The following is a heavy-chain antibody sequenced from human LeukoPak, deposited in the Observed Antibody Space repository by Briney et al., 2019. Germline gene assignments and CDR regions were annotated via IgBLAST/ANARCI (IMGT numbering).Heavy chain of an antibody. V-gene: IGHV1-2*02. J-gene: IGHJ6*03. CDR1: GYTFTGYY. Sequence: ASVKVSCKASGYTFTGYYMHWVRQAPGQGLEWMGWINPNSGGTNYAQKFQGRVTMTRDTSISTACMELSRLRSDDTAVYYCARETENDFWSGYFPYYYYYYMDVWGKGTTVTVSS. D-gene: IGHD3-3*01. CDR2: INPNSGGT. CDR3: ARETENDFWSGYFPYYYYYYMDV.